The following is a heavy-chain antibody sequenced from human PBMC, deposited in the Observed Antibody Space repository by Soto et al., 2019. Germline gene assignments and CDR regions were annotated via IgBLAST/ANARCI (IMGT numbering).Heavy chain of an antibody. Sequence: SETLSLTCGVSDGSLRGHYWSWVRQPPGKGLEWIAEINHSGFTNYNPSFKSRVTISRDTSTNQISLKMTSVTAADSAVYYCEREAVRQGATLFDFWGQGTLVTVSS. CDR1: DGSLRGHY. CDR2: INHSGFT. V-gene: IGHV4-34*01. CDR3: EREAVRQGATLFDF. J-gene: IGHJ4*02. D-gene: IGHD1-26*01.